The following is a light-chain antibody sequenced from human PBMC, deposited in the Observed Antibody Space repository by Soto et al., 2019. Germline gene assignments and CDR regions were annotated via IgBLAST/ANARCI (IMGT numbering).Light chain of an antibody. J-gene: IGKJ4*01. Sequence: EIVLTQSPGTLSLSPGERATLSCRASQSVGRSLAWYQHKPGQAPRLLIYDASNRATGIPARFSGSGSGTDFTLTISSLEPEDFAVYYCQQRRDWPLTFGGGTKVEIK. V-gene: IGKV3-11*01. CDR1: QSVGRS. CDR3: QQRRDWPLT. CDR2: DAS.